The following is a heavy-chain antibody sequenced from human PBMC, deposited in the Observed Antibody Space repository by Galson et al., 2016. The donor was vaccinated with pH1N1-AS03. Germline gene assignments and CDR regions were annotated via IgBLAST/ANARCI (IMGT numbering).Heavy chain of an antibody. CDR2: LSSRGDDA. D-gene: IGHD3-16*01. V-gene: IGHV3-23*01. Sequence: SLRLSCAASGFTFSTYSMAWVRQAPGKGLEWVSALSSRGDDAYYADSVKGRFTISRDNSMNTLYLQMHSLKAEDTAVYYCAKWQPGILFYVIPVWGQGTTVIVSS. CDR1: GFTFSTYS. CDR3: AKWQPGILFYVIPV. J-gene: IGHJ6*02.